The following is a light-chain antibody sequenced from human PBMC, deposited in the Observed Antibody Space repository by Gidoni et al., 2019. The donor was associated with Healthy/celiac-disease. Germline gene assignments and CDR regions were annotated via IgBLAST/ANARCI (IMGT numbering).Light chain of an antibody. CDR2: DAS. CDR1: KDISNY. CDR3: QQYDNLT. Sequence: DIQMTQSPSSLSASVGDRVTITCQASKDISNYLNWYQQKPGKAHKLLIYDASNVETGVPSRFSGSGSGTDFTFTISSLQPEDIATYYCQQYDNLTFGGGTKVEIK. V-gene: IGKV1-33*01. J-gene: IGKJ4*01.